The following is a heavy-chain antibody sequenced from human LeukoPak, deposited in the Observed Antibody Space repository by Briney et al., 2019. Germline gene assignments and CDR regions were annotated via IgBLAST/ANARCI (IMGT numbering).Heavy chain of an antibody. Sequence: GGSLRLSCAASGFSLRNYWMTWVRQAPGKGLEWVANIKQDGSERYYVDSVKGRFTISRDNAKNSLYLQMNSLRAEDTAVYYCARTDQLDSSAYRPIDDWGQGTLVTVSS. CDR2: IKQDGSER. J-gene: IGHJ4*02. D-gene: IGHD3-22*01. V-gene: IGHV3-7*01. CDR1: GFSLRNYW. CDR3: ARTDQLDSSAYRPIDD.